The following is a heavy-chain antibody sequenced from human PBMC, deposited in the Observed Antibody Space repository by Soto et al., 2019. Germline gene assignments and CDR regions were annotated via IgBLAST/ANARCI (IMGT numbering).Heavy chain of an antibody. CDR2: IYYSGNT. CDR1: GGSASSDNY. CDR3: AREGGESSDGLYYFDS. Sequence: ASETLSLTCTVSGGSASSDNYWSWIRQPPGKGLEWIGHIYYSGNTDYNPSLKSRLAISIDTSKNQFSLKLSSVTAADTAVYFCAREGGESSDGLYYFDSWGQGSLVTVSS. J-gene: IGHJ4*02. V-gene: IGHV4-30-4*01. D-gene: IGHD3-16*01.